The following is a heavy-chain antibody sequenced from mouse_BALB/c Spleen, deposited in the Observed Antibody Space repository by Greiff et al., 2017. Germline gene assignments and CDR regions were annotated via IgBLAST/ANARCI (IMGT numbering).Heavy chain of an antibody. CDR1: GYTFTSYW. V-gene: IGHV1-69*02. CDR3: ANYYGSSYGY. CDR2: IDPSDSYT. Sequence: QVQLKQPGAELVKPGASVKLSCKASGYTFTSYWMHWVKQRPGQGLEWIGEIDPSDSYTNYNQKFKGKATLTVDKSSSTAYMQLSSLTSEDSAVYYCANYYGSSYGYWGQGTTLTVSS. D-gene: IGHD1-1*01. J-gene: IGHJ2*01.